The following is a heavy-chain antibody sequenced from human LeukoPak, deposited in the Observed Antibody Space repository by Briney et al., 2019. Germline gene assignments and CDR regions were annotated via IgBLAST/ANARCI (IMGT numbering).Heavy chain of an antibody. CDR2: IYYTGNT. Sequence: SETLSLTCTVSGGSISSTTYHWGWIRQPPGKGLEWIGSIYYTGNTFYNPSLKSRGTPSIDTSKNQFSLKLTSVTAADTAVYYCASPSLMSGEPSYFDFWGQGTLVSVSA. D-gene: IGHD4-17*01. V-gene: IGHV4-39*07. J-gene: IGHJ4*02. CDR3: ASPSLMSGEPSYFDF. CDR1: GGSISSTTYH.